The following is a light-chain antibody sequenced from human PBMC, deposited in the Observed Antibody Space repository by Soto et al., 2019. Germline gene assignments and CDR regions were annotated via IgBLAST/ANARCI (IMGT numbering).Light chain of an antibody. CDR2: LGS. Sequence: DIVMTQSPLSLPVTPGEPASISCRSSQSLLISNVYNYLDWYLQKPGQSPQLLIYLGSNRASGVPDRFSGSGSGTDFTLKISRVEAEDVGIYYGMQALQTPRTFGQGTKLEIK. CDR3: MQALQTPRT. CDR1: QSLLISNVYNY. V-gene: IGKV2-28*01. J-gene: IGKJ2*02.